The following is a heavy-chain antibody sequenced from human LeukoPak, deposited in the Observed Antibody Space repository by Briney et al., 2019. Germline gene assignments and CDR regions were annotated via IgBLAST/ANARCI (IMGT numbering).Heavy chain of an antibody. CDR1: GFTFSSYS. Sequence: GGSLRLSCAASGFTFSSYSMNWVRQAPGKGLEWVSSISGSSTYIDYADSVKGRFTISRDNAKNPLYLQMNSLRAEDTAVYYCARDLYGDYAFDYWGQGTLVTVSS. CDR2: ISGSSTYI. J-gene: IGHJ4*02. CDR3: ARDLYGDYAFDY. D-gene: IGHD4-17*01. V-gene: IGHV3-21*01.